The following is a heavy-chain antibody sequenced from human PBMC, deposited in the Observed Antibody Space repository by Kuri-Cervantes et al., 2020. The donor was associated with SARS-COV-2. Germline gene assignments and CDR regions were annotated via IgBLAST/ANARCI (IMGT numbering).Heavy chain of an antibody. CDR3: ARRYNWNDGDYFDY. Sequence: SCGVSGVSVTREGYSWNWVRQLPGKGLEWIGSISGDTSYNPSLDSRVTISLDTSRNQFSLKLSSVTAADTAVYYCARRYNWNDGDYFDYWGQGTLVTVSS. CDR1: GVSVTREGYS. CDR2: ISGDT. D-gene: IGHD1-20*01. J-gene: IGHJ4*02. V-gene: IGHV4-30-2*03.